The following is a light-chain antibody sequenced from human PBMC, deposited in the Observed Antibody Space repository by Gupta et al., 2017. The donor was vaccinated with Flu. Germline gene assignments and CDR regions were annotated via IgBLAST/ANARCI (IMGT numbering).Light chain of an antibody. V-gene: IGKV1D-16*01. CDR1: QDTSSW. CDR3: QQDYSYPRS. CDR2: AVS. J-gene: IGKJ4*01. Sequence: TQSPSSLSASVGDRVTITCRASQDTSSWLAWYQQKPEKAPKSLIYAVSSVQIGVPSRFSGSGTGTALTLTIMSRQPEDFAPYYCQQDYSYPRSFGRRTKLEI.